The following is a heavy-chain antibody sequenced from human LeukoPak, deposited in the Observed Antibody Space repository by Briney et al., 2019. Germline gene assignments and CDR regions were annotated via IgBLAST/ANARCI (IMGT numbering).Heavy chain of an antibody. Sequence: AGYLSLTCAASGFTFSNYAMNWVRQAPGKELEWVSSIGNNTYYADAVKGRFTISRDNSKNTLSLQMNSLRAEDTAVYYCAKDRSAWNSAFDIWGQGAMVTVSS. CDR3: AKDRSAWNSAFDI. J-gene: IGHJ3*02. CDR2: IGNNT. V-gene: IGHV3-23*01. CDR1: GFTFSNYA. D-gene: IGHD6-19*01.